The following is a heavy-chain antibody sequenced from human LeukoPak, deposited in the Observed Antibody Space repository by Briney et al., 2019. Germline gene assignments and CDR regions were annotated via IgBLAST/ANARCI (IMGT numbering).Heavy chain of an antibody. D-gene: IGHD2-8*02. CDR2: IAHHGNNK. Sequence: AGSLTLSCRASGFTLSSSAMHWVRQGPGKGLEWVAYIAHHGNNKYYADSVKGRFTISRDNSKESLYLQMNSLRADDTAVYYCAKDGSWSCTDWGQGTLVRVSS. CDR3: AKDGSWSCTD. J-gene: IGHJ4*02. V-gene: IGHV3-30*02. CDR1: GFTLSSSA.